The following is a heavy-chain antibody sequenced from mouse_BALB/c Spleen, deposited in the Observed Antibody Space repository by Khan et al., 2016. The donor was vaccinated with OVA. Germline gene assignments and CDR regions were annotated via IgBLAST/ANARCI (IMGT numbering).Heavy chain of an antibody. V-gene: IGHV1S137*01. J-gene: IGHJ4*01. CDR1: GYTFTDYA. D-gene: IGHD1-2*01. Sequence: VQLQESGAELVRPGVSVKISCKGSGYTFTDYAMHWVKQSHAKSLEWIGVISTYYGDASYNQKFKGKATMTVDKSSSTAYMEHARLTSEDSSIYYCARPSTATAMDYWGQGTSVTVSS. CDR2: ISTYYGDA. CDR3: ARPSTATAMDY.